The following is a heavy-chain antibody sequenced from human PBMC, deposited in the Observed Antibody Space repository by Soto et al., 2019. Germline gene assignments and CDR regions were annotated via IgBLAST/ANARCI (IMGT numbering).Heavy chain of an antibody. Sequence: SETLSLTCTVSGGSISSYYWSWIRQPPGKGLEWIGYIYYGGSTNYNPSLKSRVTISVDTSKNQFSLKLSSVTAADTAVYYCARDRGYCSGGSCYSYYYYYGMDVWGQGTTVTVSS. CDR2: IYYGGST. CDR3: ARDRGYCSGGSCYSYYYYYGMDV. CDR1: GGSISSYY. D-gene: IGHD2-15*01. V-gene: IGHV4-59*12. J-gene: IGHJ6*02.